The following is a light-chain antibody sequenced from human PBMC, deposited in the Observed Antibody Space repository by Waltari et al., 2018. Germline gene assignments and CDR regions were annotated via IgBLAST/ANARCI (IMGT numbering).Light chain of an antibody. CDR2: DVS. J-gene: IGLJ3*02. V-gene: IGLV2-11*01. CDR3: CSYAGIYTRV. CDR1: SSDVGTYNY. Sequence: QSALTQPRSVSGSPGQSVTISCTGTSSDVGTYNYFSWYQQHPGKAPKLMIYDVSKRPSGVPDRFSASKSGNTASLTISGLQADDEADYYCCSYAGIYTRVFGGGTKLTVL.